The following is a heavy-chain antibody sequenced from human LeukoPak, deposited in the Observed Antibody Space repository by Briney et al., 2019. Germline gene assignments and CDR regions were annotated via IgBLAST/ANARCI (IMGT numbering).Heavy chain of an antibody. CDR3: ARDLPAYYCDSGSMFDP. Sequence: SETLSLTCTVSGGSISSYYWSWIRQPAARGLEWIGRIYTTGRTNYNASLKSRVIMSVDTSNNQFSLKLSSVTAADTAVYYCARDLPAYYCDSGSMFDPWGQGILVTVSS. CDR2: IYTTGRT. J-gene: IGHJ5*02. V-gene: IGHV4-4*07. CDR1: GGSISSYY. D-gene: IGHD3-10*01.